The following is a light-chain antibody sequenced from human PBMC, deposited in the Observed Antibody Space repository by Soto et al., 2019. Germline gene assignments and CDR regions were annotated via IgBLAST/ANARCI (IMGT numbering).Light chain of an antibody. V-gene: IGKV1-39*01. Sequence: DIQMTKSPSSLSASLGDRVTITCRASENIDTYLNWYQHKPGKAPKLLIYATSTLQSGVPARFSGSGSGTEFTLTISSLQAEDFATYFCQESYSTPAVSFGGGTKVDIK. CDR2: ATS. J-gene: IGKJ4*01. CDR3: QESYSTPAVS. CDR1: ENIDTY.